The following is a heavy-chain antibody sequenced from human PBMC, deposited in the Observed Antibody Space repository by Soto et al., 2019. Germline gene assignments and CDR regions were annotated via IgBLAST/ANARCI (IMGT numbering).Heavy chain of an antibody. D-gene: IGHD5-18*01. Sequence: TSETLSLTCTVSGGSVSSSSYSWGWIRQSPGKGLEWIGTIYSSENTYYNPSLLSRVTISVDTSKNEFSLRLSSVTAADTAVYYCARVAVRGYSMDAFDIWGQGTMVTVSS. CDR3: ARVAVRGYSMDAFDI. CDR1: GGSVSSSSYS. V-gene: IGHV4-39*07. J-gene: IGHJ3*02. CDR2: IYSSENT.